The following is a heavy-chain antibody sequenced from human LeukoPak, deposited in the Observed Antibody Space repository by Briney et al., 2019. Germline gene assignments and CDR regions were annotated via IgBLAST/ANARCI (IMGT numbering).Heavy chain of an antibody. V-gene: IGHV3-23*01. CDR3: AKDGYSSNWSTFDY. J-gene: IGHJ4*02. CDR1: GFTFSSYW. CDR2: ISSSGTST. D-gene: IGHD6-13*01. Sequence: GGSLRLSCAASGFTFSSYWMTWVRQAPGQGLEWVSAISSSGTSTYYADSVKGRFTISRDNSKNTLYLQMNSLRAEDTAVYYCAKDGYSSNWSTFDYWGQGTLVTVSS.